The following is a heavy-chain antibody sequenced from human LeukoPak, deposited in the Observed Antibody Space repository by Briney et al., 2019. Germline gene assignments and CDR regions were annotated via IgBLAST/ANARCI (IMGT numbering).Heavy chain of an antibody. J-gene: IGHJ4*02. CDR2: THSNGDT. Sequence: SETLSLTCIVSGGSITGYYWSWIRQPPGKGLEWIGYTHSNGDTNYNPSLKSRVTISVDTSQSQFSLRLNPVTAADAAMYHCARGGWSLDDWGQGSLVAVSS. D-gene: IGHD6-19*01. V-gene: IGHV4-59*01. CDR1: GGSITGYY. CDR3: ARGGWSLDD.